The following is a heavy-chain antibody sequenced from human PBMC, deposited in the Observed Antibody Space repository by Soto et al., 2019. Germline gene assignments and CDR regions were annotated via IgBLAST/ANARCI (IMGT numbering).Heavy chain of an antibody. CDR2: ISASSDHI. V-gene: IGHV3-21*01. J-gene: IGHJ4*02. CDR1: GFTFSSYS. CDR3: ASGDYDILTGYLFDY. D-gene: IGHD3-9*01. Sequence: GGSLRLSCAASGFTFSSYSMNWVRQAPGKGLEWVSSISASSDHIYYADSLKGRFTISRDNAKNSLYLQMNSLRAEDTAVYYYASGDYDILTGYLFDYWGQGTLVTVSS.